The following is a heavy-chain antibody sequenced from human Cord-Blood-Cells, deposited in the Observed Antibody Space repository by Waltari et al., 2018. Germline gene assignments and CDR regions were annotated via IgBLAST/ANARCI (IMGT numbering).Heavy chain of an antibody. D-gene: IGHD1-26*01. CDR2: INPSGGST. V-gene: IGHV1-46*01. J-gene: IGHJ5*02. CDR1: GYHLPSYY. Sequence: VQPVQSGAEVKKPGATVQVSCKASGYHLPSYYMHWGRQAPGQGLEWMVIINPSGGSTSYAQKFQGRVTMTRDTSTSTVYMELSSLRSEDTAVYYCAGGSYFNWFDPWGQGTLVTVSS. CDR3: AGGSYFNWFDP.